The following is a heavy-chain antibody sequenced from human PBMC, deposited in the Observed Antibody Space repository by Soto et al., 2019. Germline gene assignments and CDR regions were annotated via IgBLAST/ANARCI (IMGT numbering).Heavy chain of an antibody. J-gene: IGHJ4*02. D-gene: IGHD3-3*01. CDR1: GFTFSSYS. CDR3: ARGGSYYDFWSGYPAVDY. Sequence: PGGSLRLSCAASGFTFSSYSMNWVRQAPGKGLEWVSYISSSSSTIYYADSVKGRFTISRDNAKNSLYLQMNSLRAEDTAVYYCARGGSYYDFWSGYPAVDYWGQGTLVTVSS. V-gene: IGHV3-48*01. CDR2: ISSSSSTI.